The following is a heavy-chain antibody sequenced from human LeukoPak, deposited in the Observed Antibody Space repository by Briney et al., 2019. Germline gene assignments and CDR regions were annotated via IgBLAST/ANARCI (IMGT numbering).Heavy chain of an antibody. J-gene: IGHJ4*02. Sequence: SETLSLTCTVSGSSISTYYWSWIRQPVGKGLEWIGYIYYNESTNYNPSVKSRVTISADTSKNQFSLKLRSVTAADTAVYYCARGRWLVNYWGQGALVTVSS. CDR1: GSSISTYY. D-gene: IGHD6-19*01. CDR2: IYYNEST. CDR3: ARGRWLVNY. V-gene: IGHV4-59*01.